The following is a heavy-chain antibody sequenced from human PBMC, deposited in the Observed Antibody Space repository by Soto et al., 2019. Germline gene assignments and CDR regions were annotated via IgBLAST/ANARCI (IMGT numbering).Heavy chain of an antibody. D-gene: IGHD3-22*01. J-gene: IGHJ4*02. CDR2: IYRDGNT. CDR1: GFTVSSNY. V-gene: IGHV3-53*02. Sequence: EVQLVETGGGLIQPGGSLRLSCAASGFTVSSNYMSWVRQAPGKGLEWVSVIYRDGNTYYADSVKGRFTISRDNSKNTLYLQMNSLRAEDTAVYYCARDLGSDSGGQSGADWGRGTLVTVSA. CDR3: ARDLGSDSGGQSGAD.